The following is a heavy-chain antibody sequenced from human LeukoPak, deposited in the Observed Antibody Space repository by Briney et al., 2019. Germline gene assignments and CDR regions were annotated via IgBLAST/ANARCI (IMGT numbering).Heavy chain of an antibody. J-gene: IGHJ4*02. CDR1: GYTFTGYY. CDR3: AIIVTTTNIDY. CDR2: INPNSGGT. V-gene: IGHV1-2*02. Sequence: ASVKVSCRASGYTFTGYYMHWVRQAPGQGLEWMGWINPNSGGTNYAQKFQGRVTMTRDTSISTAFMELSRLRSDDTAVYYCAIIVTTTNIDYWGQGTLVTVSS. D-gene: IGHD4-11*01.